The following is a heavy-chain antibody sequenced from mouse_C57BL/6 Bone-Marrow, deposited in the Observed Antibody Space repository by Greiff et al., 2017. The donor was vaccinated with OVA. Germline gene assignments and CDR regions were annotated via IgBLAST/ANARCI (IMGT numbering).Heavy chain of an antibody. CDR1: GYTFTDYY. Sequence: EVQLQQSGPVLVKPGASVKMSCKASGYTFTDYYMNWVKQSHGKSLEWIADINPYNGGTSYNQKFKGQATLTVDNSSNTAFMELNSLTSEDAAVYYCAKEVTTVVGPYWGQGTTLTVSS. D-gene: IGHD1-1*01. CDR3: AKEVTTVVGPY. J-gene: IGHJ2*01. CDR2: INPYNGGT. V-gene: IGHV1-19*01.